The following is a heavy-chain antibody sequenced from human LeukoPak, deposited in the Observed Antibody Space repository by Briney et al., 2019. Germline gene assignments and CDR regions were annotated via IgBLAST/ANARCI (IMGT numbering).Heavy chain of an antibody. Sequence: GGSLRLSCAASGFTFSSYGIHWVRQAPGKGPEWVAVISYDGGYTYYADSVKGRFTISRDNSKNTLYLQMNSLRAEDTVVYYCAKDRLGGWPSGAFDYWGQGTLVTVSS. J-gene: IGHJ4*02. D-gene: IGHD6-19*01. CDR2: ISYDGGYT. V-gene: IGHV3-30*18. CDR3: AKDRLGGWPSGAFDY. CDR1: GFTFSSYG.